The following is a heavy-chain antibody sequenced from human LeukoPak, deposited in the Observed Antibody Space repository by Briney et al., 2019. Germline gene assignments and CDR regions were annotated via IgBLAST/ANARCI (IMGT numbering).Heavy chain of an antibody. Sequence: GGSLRLSCAASGFTFSSFWMGWVRQAPGKGLEWVASMKYDESGKHYVDSVKGRFTISRDNAKNSLYLQMNSLRAEDTAVYFCTRVTTNGYFDYWGQGSLVTVSS. CDR1: GFTFSSFW. D-gene: IGHD1-1*01. CDR3: TRVTTNGYFDY. CDR2: MKYDESGK. J-gene: IGHJ4*02. V-gene: IGHV3-7*04.